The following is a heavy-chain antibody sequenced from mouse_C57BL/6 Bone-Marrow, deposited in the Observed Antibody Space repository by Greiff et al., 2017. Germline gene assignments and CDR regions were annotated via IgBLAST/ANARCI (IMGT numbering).Heavy chain of an antibody. D-gene: IGHD2-3*01. CDR2: IHPGSGGT. V-gene: IGHV1-54*01. CDR1: GYAFTNYL. Sequence: VQLQQSGAELVRPGTSVKVSCKASGYAFTNYLIEWVKQRPGQGLEWIGVIHPGSGGTNYNEKFKGKATLTAEKTSSAAYMQRISLTSEDSAVYFCAMAAMDDSYFPYWYFDVWGTGTTVTVSS. J-gene: IGHJ1*03. CDR3: AMAAMDDSYFPYWYFDV.